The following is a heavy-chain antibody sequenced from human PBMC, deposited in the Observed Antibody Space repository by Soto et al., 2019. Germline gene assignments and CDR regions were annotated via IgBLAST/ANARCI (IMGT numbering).Heavy chain of an antibody. CDR2: ISYDGSNT. CDR3: AKEGGLSGSYYISSSYYFDY. CDR1: GFTFSSYG. D-gene: IGHD1-26*01. V-gene: IGHV3-30*18. J-gene: IGHJ4*02. Sequence: SLRLSCAASGFTFSSYGMHWVRQAPGKGLEWVAIISYDGSNTYYADSVKGRFTISRDNSKNTLYLQMNNLRAEDTSVYYCAKEGGLSGSYYISSSYYFDYWGQGTLVTVSS.